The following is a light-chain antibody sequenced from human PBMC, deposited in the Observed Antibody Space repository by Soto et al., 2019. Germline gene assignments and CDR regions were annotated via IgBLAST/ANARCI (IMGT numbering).Light chain of an antibody. CDR3: LLYHNGARV. CDR2: DTS. V-gene: IGLV7-46*01. CDR1: AGPVTNGHY. J-gene: IGLJ2*01. Sequence: QAVVTQEPSLTVSPGGTVTLTCDSSAGPVTNGHYPYWFQQKPGQAPRTLIYDTSNKHSWTPARFSGSLLGGKAALTLSGAQPEDEAEYYCLLYHNGARVFGGGTKLTVL.